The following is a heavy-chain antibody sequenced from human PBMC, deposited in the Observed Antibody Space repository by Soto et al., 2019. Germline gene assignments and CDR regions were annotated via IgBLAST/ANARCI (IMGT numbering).Heavy chain of an antibody. CDR2: IYYSGST. CDR1: GGSISSGGYY. V-gene: IGHV4-31*03. Sequence: SETLSLTCTVSGGSISSGGYYRSWIRQHPGKGLEWIGYIYYSGSTYYNPSLKSRVTISVDTSKNQFSLKLSSVTAADTAVYYCARVLRYFDGFPKQPYYFDYWGQGTLVTVSS. CDR3: ARVLRYFDGFPKQPYYFDY. D-gene: IGHD3-9*01. J-gene: IGHJ4*02.